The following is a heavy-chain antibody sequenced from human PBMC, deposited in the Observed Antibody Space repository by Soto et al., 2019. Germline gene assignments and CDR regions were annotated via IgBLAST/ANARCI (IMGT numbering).Heavy chain of an antibody. J-gene: IGHJ6*02. CDR2: INPSGGST. V-gene: IGHV1-46*01. CDR3: AREGASAYYYYYGMDV. CDR1: GYTFTSYY. Sequence: GASVKVSCKASGYTFTSYYMHWVRQAPGQGLEWMGIINPSGGSTSYAQKFQGRVTMTRDTSTNTVYMELSSLRSEDTAVYYCAREGASAYYYYYGMDVWGQGTTVTVSS. D-gene: IGHD3-16*01.